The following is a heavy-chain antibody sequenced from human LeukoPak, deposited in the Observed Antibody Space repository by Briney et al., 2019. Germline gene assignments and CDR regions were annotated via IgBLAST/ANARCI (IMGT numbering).Heavy chain of an antibody. CDR2: IWYDGTNK. J-gene: IGHJ4*02. CDR3: ARGDWNDDYFDY. D-gene: IGHD1-1*01. V-gene: IGHV3-33*01. CDR1: GFTFNTYG. Sequence: GGSLRLSCAASGFTFNTYGIHWVRQAPGKGLEWVAVIWYDGTNKYYADSVKGRFTISRDNSKNTLYLQMNSLRAEDTAVYYCARGDWNDDYFDYWGQGTLVTVSS.